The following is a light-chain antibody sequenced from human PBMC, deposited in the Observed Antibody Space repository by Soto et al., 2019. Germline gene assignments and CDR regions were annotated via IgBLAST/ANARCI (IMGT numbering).Light chain of an antibody. CDR3: MQALQTPFT. Sequence: VMTQSPLSLPVTPGEPASISCRSSQSLLHSNGYNYLDWYLQKPGQSPQLLIYLGSNRASGVPDRFSGSGSGTDFTLKISRVAAEDVGVYYCMQALQTPFTIGQGTRLEIK. V-gene: IGKV2-28*01. J-gene: IGKJ5*01. CDR1: QSLLHSNGYNY. CDR2: LGS.